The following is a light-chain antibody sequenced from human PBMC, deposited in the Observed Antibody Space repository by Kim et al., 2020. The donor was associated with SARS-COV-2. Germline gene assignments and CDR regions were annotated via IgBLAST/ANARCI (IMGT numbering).Light chain of an antibody. CDR2: AAS. CDR3: QQSFSSPSS. CDR1: QTINNY. Sequence: DIQMTQSPSSLSASVGDTVTITCQASQTINNYLNWYQQKPGKAPKFLIHAASSLQSGGPSRFSVSASGTNFTLTIAGLQRDDFATYHCQQSFSSPSSFGQGTKLEI. V-gene: IGKV1-39*01. J-gene: IGKJ2*03.